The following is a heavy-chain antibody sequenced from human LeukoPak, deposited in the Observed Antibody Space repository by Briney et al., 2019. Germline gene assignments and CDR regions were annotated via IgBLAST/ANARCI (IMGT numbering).Heavy chain of an antibody. CDR3: ATTTGTYVYGMDV. CDR1: GFTFSDYY. V-gene: IGHV3-11*06. Sequence: GGSLLLSCAASGFTFSDYYMSGIRQAPGKGLEWVSYISSSSSYTNYADSGKGRFTISRDNANNSLYLQMNSLRAEDTAVYYCATTTGTYVYGMDVWGKGTTVTVSS. J-gene: IGHJ6*04. CDR2: ISSSSSYT. D-gene: IGHD1-1*01.